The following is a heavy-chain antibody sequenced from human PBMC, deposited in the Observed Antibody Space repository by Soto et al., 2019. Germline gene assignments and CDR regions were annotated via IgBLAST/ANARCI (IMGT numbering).Heavy chain of an antibody. Sequence: QVHLVQSGAEVKKPGASVKVSCKGSGYGFTTYGITWVRQAPGQGLEWMAWTSAHNGNTDYAQKLQRSVAVTRDTSTGTAYIELRSLRSVDTAVYDCARGGYGDLWGHGAVVTVSS. V-gene: IGHV1-18*01. CDR1: GYGFTTYG. CDR3: ARGGYGDL. CDR2: TSAHNGNT. J-gene: IGHJ4*01. D-gene: IGHD3-10*01.